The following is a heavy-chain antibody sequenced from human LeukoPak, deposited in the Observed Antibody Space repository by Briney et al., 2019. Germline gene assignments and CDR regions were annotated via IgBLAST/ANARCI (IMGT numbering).Heavy chain of an antibody. V-gene: IGHV4-4*08. CDR3: ARRGSNKFIDY. D-gene: IGHD4-11*01. CDR2: VYNTGTT. J-gene: IGHJ4*02. Sequence: SETLSLTCTVSGGFATYYGWSWIRQPPGKGLEWIGFVYNTGTTKYNPSLKSRVTISVDTSKNQFSLKLKSVTAADTAVYYCARRGSNKFIDYWGQGTLVTVSS. CDR1: GGFATYYG.